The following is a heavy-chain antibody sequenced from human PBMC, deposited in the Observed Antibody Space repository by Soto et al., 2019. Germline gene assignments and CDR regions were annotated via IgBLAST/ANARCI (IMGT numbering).Heavy chain of an antibody. V-gene: IGHV1-69*01. J-gene: IGHJ6*02. CDR3: ARGGCYDYGSLGYYYYGMDV. CDR1: GGTFSSYA. D-gene: IGHD5-12*01. Sequence: QVQLVQSGAEVKKPGSSVKVSCKASGGTFSSYAISWVRQAPGQGLEWMGGIIPIFGTANYAQKFQGRVTITADESTSTAYMELSSLRSEDTAVYYCARGGCYDYGSLGYYYYGMDVWGQGTTVTVSS. CDR2: IIPIFGTA.